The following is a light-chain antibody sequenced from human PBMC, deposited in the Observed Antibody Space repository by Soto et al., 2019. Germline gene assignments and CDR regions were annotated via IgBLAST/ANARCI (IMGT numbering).Light chain of an antibody. Sequence: QSALIQPASVSGSPGQSITISCTGTSSDVGGYNYVSWYQQHPGKAPKLMIYEVSNRPSGVSNRFSGSKSGNTASLTISGLQAEDEADYYCSSYTSSSTLVVFGGGTQLTVL. CDR3: SSYTSSSTLVV. CDR2: EVS. CDR1: SSDVGGYNY. V-gene: IGLV2-14*01. J-gene: IGLJ2*01.